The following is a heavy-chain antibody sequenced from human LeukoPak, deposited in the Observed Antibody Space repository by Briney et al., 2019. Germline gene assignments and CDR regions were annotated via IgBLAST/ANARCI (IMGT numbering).Heavy chain of an antibody. CDR3: ARDAGYYYDSSGYHPDAFDI. V-gene: IGHV3-7*03. J-gene: IGHJ3*02. CDR2: IRQGGSEK. D-gene: IGHD3-22*01. Sequence: GGSLRLSCAASGFTFSSYWMSWVRQAPGKGLEWVANIRQGGSEKYYVDSVKGRFAISRDNAKNSLYLQMNSLRAEDTAVYYCARDAGYYYDSSGYHPDAFDIWGQGTMVTVSS. CDR1: GFTFSSYW.